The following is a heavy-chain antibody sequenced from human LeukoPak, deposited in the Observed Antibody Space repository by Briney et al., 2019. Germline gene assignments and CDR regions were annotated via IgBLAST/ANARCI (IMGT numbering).Heavy chain of an antibody. J-gene: IGHJ5*02. D-gene: IGHD2-2*01. V-gene: IGHV3-21*06. CDR1: GFTFSSYS. CDR3: ARDPSAVPAAVNWFDP. CDR2: ISSSSSHI. Sequence: GGSLRLSCAASGFTFSSYSMNWVRQAPGKGLEWISSISSSSSHIYYTDSVKGRFTISRDNTQNSLYLQMNSLRAEDTAVYYCARDPSAVPAAVNWFDPWGQGTLVTVSS.